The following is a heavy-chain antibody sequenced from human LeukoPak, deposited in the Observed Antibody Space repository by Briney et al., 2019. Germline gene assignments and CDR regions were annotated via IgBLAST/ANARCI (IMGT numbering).Heavy chain of an antibody. V-gene: IGHV4-34*01. J-gene: IGHJ6*02. D-gene: IGHD6-6*01. CDR1: GGSFSGYY. CDR3: ARAYFSSSLLYYYYGMDV. CDR2: INHSGST. Sequence: SETLSLTCAVYGGSFSGYYWSWIRQPPGKGLEWIGEINHSGSTNYNPSLKSRVTISVDTSKNQFSLKLSSVTAADTAVYYCARAYFSSSLLYYYYGMDVWGQGTTVTVSS.